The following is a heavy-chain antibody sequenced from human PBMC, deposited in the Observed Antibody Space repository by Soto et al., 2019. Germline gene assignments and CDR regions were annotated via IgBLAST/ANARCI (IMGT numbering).Heavy chain of an antibody. V-gene: IGHV4-39*01. D-gene: IGHD2-2*01. J-gene: IGHJ6*02. CDR2: FYYGGST. CDR1: SASISSSGYY. Sequence: SETLSLTCTVSSASISSSGYYWGWIRQSPGKGLEWIGSFYYGGSTYYNPSLKSRVTISVDTSKNQFSLKLTSVTAADTAVYYCARHKPNSYAWYYYGMDVWGQGTTVTVSS. CDR3: ARHKPNSYAWYYYGMDV.